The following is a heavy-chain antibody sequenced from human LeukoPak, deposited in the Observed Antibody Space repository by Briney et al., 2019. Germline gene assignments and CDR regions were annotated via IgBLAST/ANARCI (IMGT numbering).Heavy chain of an antibody. V-gene: IGHV3-49*04. D-gene: IGHD3-10*01. CDR2: IRSKRYGGTT. J-gene: IGHJ4*02. CDR1: GFTFGDYA. Sequence: QPGGSLRLSCTASGFTFGDYAMSWVRQAPGKGLERVGFIRSKRYGGTTEYAASVKGRFTISRDDSKTIAYLQMNSLKTEDAAVYYCTRDLGPYYHGSGSTDYWGQGTLVTVSS. CDR3: TRDLGPYYHGSGSTDY.